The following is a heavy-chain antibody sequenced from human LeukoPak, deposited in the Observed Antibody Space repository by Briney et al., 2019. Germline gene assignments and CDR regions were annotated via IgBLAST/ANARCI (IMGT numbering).Heavy chain of an antibody. V-gene: IGHV3-7*01. D-gene: IGHD3-16*01. CDR1: GFTFSSYW. CDR2: IKQDGSEK. Sequence: GGSLRLSCAASGFTFSSYWMSWVRQTPGKGLEWVANIKQDGSEKYYVDSVKGRFTISRDNAKNSLYLQMNSLRAEDTAVYYCARDYADGWHHFDSWGQGALVTFSS. J-gene: IGHJ4*02. CDR3: ARDYADGWHHFDS.